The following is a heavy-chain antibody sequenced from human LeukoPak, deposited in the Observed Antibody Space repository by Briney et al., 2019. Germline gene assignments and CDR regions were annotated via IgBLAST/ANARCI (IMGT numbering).Heavy chain of an antibody. D-gene: IGHD2-2*01. V-gene: IGHV3-23*01. J-gene: IGHJ6*02. Sequence: GGSLRLSCAASGFTFSSYGMSWVRQAPGKGLEWVSGISGSGGSTYYADSVKGRFTISRDNSKNTLYLQMSSLRAEDTAVYYCAMRMTSLTYYYYGMDVWGQGTTVTVSS. CDR2: ISGSGGST. CDR1: GFTFSSYG. CDR3: AMRMTSLTYYYYGMDV.